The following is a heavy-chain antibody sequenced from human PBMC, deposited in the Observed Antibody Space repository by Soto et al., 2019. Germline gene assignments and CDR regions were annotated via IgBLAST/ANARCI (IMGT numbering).Heavy chain of an antibody. CDR1: GFTFSSYA. CDR2: ISGSGGST. J-gene: IGHJ5*02. CDR3: AKFRSEVFGRGYPSNWFAP. D-gene: IGHD3-3*01. Sequence: PGGSLRLSCAASGFTFSSYAMSWVRQAPGKGLEWVSAISGSGGSTYYADSVKGRFTISRDNSKNTLYLQMNSLRAEDTAVYYCAKFRSEVFGRGYPSNWFAPWGQEPRFTVSS. V-gene: IGHV3-23*01.